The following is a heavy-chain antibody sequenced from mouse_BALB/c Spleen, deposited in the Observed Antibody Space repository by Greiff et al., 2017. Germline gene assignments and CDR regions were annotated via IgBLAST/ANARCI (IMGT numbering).Heavy chain of an antibody. V-gene: IGHV1-4*01. J-gene: IGHJ3*01. CDR3: ARTGGSWFDY. CDR1: GYTFTSYT. CDR2: INPSSGYT. Sequence: QVQLQQSGAELARPGASVKMSCKASGYTFTSYTIHWVKQRPGQGLEWIGYINPSSGYTNYNQKFKDKATLTADKSSSTAYMQLSSLTSEDSAVYYCARTGGSWFDYWGQGTLVTVSA.